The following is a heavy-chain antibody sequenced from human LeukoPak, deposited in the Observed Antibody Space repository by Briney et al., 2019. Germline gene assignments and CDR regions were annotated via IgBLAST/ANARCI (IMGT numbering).Heavy chain of an antibody. J-gene: IGHJ4*02. V-gene: IGHV3-7*01. CDR3: ARAGSHWHYVY. D-gene: IGHD3-10*01. Sequence: PGGSLRLSCAASGFIFSGFSMSWVRQSPTKGLEWVANIKQDGSERYYVDSVKGRFTISRDNAKNSLSLQMNNLRVEDTAVYYCARAGSHWHYVYWGQGTVVTVSS. CDR1: GFIFSGFS. CDR2: IKQDGSER.